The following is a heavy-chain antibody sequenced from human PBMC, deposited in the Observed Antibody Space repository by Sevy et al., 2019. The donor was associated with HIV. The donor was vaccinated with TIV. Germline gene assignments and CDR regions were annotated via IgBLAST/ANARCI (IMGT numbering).Heavy chain of an antibody. CDR3: AKSRRIDDYEGY. D-gene: IGHD4-17*01. V-gene: IGHV3-23*01. Sequence: GGSLRLSCAASGFTFSSYAMSWVRQAPGKGLEWVSAISGSGGSTYYTDSVKGRFTISRDNSKNTLYLQMNSLRAEDTAVYYCAKSRRIDDYEGYWGQGTLVTVSS. CDR2: ISGSGGST. CDR1: GFTFSSYA. J-gene: IGHJ4*02.